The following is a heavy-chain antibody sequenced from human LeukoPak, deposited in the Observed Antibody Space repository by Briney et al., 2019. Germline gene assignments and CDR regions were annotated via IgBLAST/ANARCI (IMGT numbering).Heavy chain of an antibody. V-gene: IGHV3-74*01. CDR3: VREKLYSSSWYYYYYGMDV. CDR2: INSDGSST. J-gene: IGHJ6*02. Sequence: GGSLRLSCAASGFTFRTYWMHWVRQAPGKGLVWVSRINSDGSSTSYADSVKGRFTISRDNAKNTLYLQMNSLRAEDTAVYYCVREKLYSSSWYYYYYGMDVWGQGTTVTVSS. CDR1: GFTFRTYW. D-gene: IGHD6-13*01.